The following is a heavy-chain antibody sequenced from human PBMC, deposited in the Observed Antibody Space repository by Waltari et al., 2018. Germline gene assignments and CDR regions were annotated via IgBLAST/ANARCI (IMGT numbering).Heavy chain of an antibody. CDR3: ATAPSVGATIRDY. Sequence: QVQLVQSGSEVKKPGASVKVYCRVSGYTLTELSMHWVRQAPGKGLEWMGCFDPEDGETIYAQKFHGRVTMTEDTSTDTAYMELSSLRSEDTAVYYCATAPSVGATIRDYWGQGTLVTVSS. CDR1: GYTLTELS. J-gene: IGHJ4*02. CDR2: FDPEDGET. V-gene: IGHV1-24*01. D-gene: IGHD1-26*01.